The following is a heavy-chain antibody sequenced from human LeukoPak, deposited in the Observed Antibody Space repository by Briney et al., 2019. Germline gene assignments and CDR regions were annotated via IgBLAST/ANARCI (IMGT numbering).Heavy chain of an antibody. D-gene: IGHD3-22*01. Sequence: VKPSETLSLTCTVSGGSISSYYWSWIRQPAGKGLEWIGRIYTSGSTNYNPSLKSRVTMSVDTSKNLFSLKLSSVTAADTAVYYCARDPGYDSSGYYYVGFDYWGQGTLVTVSS. CDR1: GGSISSYY. CDR2: IYTSGST. J-gene: IGHJ4*02. V-gene: IGHV4-4*07. CDR3: ARDPGYDSSGYYYVGFDY.